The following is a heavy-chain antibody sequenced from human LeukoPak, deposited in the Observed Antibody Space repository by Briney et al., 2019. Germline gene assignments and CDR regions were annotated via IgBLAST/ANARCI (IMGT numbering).Heavy chain of an antibody. D-gene: IGHD2-2*01. CDR2: IHYSGST. J-gene: IGHJ4*02. CDR3: ARRLGGTSTGFDY. V-gene: IGHV4-59*08. Sequence: SETLSLTCTVSGGSISSYYWSWIRQPPGKGLEWIGSIHYSGSTTYYPSLKSRVTISVDTSKNQFSLKLSSVTAADTAVYYCARRLGGTSTGFDYWGQGTLVTVSS. CDR1: GGSISSYY.